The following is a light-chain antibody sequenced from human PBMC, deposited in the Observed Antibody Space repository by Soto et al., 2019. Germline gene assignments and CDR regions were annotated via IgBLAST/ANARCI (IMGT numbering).Light chain of an antibody. V-gene: IGKV3-20*01. CDR3: QQYGSSF. J-gene: IGKJ2*01. CDR2: GAS. CDR1: QSVSSSY. Sequence: EIVLTQSPGTLSLSPGERATLSCRASQSVSSSYLAWYQQKPGQAPRLLIYGASSRATGIPDRFSGSGSGTDFTLTISRLESEDFAVYYCQQYGSSFFGQGTKLEIK.